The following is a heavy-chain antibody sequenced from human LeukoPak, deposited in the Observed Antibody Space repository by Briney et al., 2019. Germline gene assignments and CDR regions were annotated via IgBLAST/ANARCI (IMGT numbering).Heavy chain of an antibody. V-gene: IGHV3-48*04. CDR3: ARDSYYYDSSGYYLY. CDR2: ISSSSSTI. Sequence: GGSLRLSCAASGFTFSSYSMNWVRQAPGKGLEWVSYISSSSSTIYYADSVKGRFTISRDNAKNSLYLQMNSLRAEDTAVYYCARDSYYYDSSGYYLYWGQGTLVTVSS. J-gene: IGHJ4*02. CDR1: GFTFSSYS. D-gene: IGHD3-22*01.